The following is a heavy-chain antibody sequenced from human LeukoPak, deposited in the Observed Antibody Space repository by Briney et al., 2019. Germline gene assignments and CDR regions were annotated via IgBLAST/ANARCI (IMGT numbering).Heavy chain of an antibody. V-gene: IGHV3-20*04. J-gene: IGHJ6*03. Sequence: PGGSLRLSCAASGFNFDDYVMTWVRQAPGKGLEWVSGINWNGGSRGYADSVKGRFTISRDNAKNSLYLQMNSLRAEDTALYYCARVRPGGSWYGYYYYMDVWGKGTTVTISS. CDR2: INWNGGSR. CDR3: ARVRPGGSWYGYYYYMDV. CDR1: GFNFDDYV. D-gene: IGHD6-13*01.